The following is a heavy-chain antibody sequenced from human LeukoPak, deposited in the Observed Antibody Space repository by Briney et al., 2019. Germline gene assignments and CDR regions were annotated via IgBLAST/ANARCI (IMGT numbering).Heavy chain of an antibody. CDR1: GFTFSSYA. V-gene: IGHV3-23*01. CDR3: AKDLLVSDAFDI. CDR2: ISGSGGST. Sequence: GGSLRLSCAASGFTFSSYAMSWVRQAPGKGPEWVSAISGSGGSTYYADSVKGRFTISRDNSKNTLYLQMNSLRAEDTAVYYCAKDLLVSDAFDIWGLGTMVAVSS. J-gene: IGHJ3*02. D-gene: IGHD2/OR15-2a*01.